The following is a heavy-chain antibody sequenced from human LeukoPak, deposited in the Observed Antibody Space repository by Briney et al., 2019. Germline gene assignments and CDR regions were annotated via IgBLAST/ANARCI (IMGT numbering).Heavy chain of an antibody. CDR1: GFTFSSYW. Sequence: GGSLRLSCAASGFTFSSYWMHWVRQAPGKGLVWVSRINSDGSSTSYADSVKGRFTISRDNAKNTLYLQMNSLRAEDTAVYYCARGGGGYSYGSFDYWGQGTLVTVFS. CDR2: INSDGSST. CDR3: ARGGGGYSYGSFDY. V-gene: IGHV3-74*01. J-gene: IGHJ4*02. D-gene: IGHD5-18*01.